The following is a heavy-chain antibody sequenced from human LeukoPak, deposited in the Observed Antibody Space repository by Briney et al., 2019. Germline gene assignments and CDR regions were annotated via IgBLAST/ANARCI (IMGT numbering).Heavy chain of an antibody. Sequence: SETLSLTCTVSGGSISSSSYYWSWIRQSPGRALEWIGWSYQRGSTSYNPSLKSRVAISVDTSKNQFSLRLSSVTAADTAVYYCARDRELGYWGQGTLVIVSS. J-gene: IGHJ4*02. D-gene: IGHD1-26*01. CDR1: GGSISSSSYY. CDR2: SYQRGST. CDR3: ARDRELGY. V-gene: IGHV4-61*01.